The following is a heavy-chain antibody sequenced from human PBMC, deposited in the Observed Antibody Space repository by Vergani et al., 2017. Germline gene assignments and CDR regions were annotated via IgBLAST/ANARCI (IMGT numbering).Heavy chain of an antibody. CDR3: ARRAYSGYGPVGY. J-gene: IGHJ4*02. CDR1: GFTFSSYG. V-gene: IGHV3-30*03. D-gene: IGHD5-12*01. CDR2: ISYDGSNK. Sequence: QVQLVESGGGVVQPGRSLRLSCAASGFTFSSYGMHWVRQAPGKGLEWVAVISYDGSNKYYADSVKGRFTISRDNSKNTLYLQMNSLRAEDTAVYYCARRAYSGYGPVGYWGQGTLVTVSS.